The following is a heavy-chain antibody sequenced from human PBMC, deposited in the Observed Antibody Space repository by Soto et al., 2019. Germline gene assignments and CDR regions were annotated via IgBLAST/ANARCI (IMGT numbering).Heavy chain of an antibody. D-gene: IGHD3-22*01. CDR3: AAGPYDSSGNYGMDV. J-gene: IGHJ6*02. Sequence: QMQLVQSGPEVKKPGTSVKVSCKASGFTFTSSAMQWVRQARGQRLEWIGWIVVGSGNTNYAQKFPERVTITRDMSTSTAYMELSSLRSEATAVYYCAAGPYDSSGNYGMDVWGQGTTVTVSS. V-gene: IGHV1-58*02. CDR1: GFTFTSSA. CDR2: IVVGSGNT.